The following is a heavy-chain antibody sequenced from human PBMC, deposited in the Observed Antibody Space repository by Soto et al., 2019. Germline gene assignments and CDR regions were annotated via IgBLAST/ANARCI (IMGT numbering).Heavy chain of an antibody. D-gene: IGHD3-10*01. CDR3: AKDGRXSGSHYNSXGY. CDR2: IYSTGTT. Sequence: LRLSCAASGFTVGNNYMSWVRQAPGKGLEWVSLIYSTGTTKYADSVKGRFTVSRDNAKNTLYLQMNSLRAEDTAVYYCAKDGRXSGSHYNSXGYWGQGTXLTVXS. J-gene: IGHJ4*02. CDR1: GFTVGNNY. V-gene: IGHV3-53*01.